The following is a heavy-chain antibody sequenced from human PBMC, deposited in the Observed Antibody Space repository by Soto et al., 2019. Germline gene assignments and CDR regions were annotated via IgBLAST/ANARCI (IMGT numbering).Heavy chain of an antibody. V-gene: IGHV3-48*03. J-gene: IGHJ4*02. CDR1: GFSFSGYG. D-gene: IGHD4-17*01. CDR3: ATTVTTDDY. Sequence: LRLSCAASGFSFSGYGMNWVRQAPGKGLEWISYISSSGSLIYYADSLKGRFSISRDNAKNSLYLQMNSLRAEDTAVYYRATTVTTDDYWSQGTLVT. CDR2: ISSSGSLI.